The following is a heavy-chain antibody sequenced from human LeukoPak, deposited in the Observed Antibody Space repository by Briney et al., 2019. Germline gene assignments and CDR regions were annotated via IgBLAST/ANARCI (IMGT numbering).Heavy chain of an antibody. CDR2: IYQDGSVE. Sequence: GGSLRLSCAASGFRLSGYWMSWVRQAPGKRPEWVASIYQDGSVELYVDSVKGRFTISRDNAKDALYLQLNSLRAEDTAVYYCARDMRPDHDSGSYSQFDHWGQGTLVTVSS. J-gene: IGHJ4*02. V-gene: IGHV3-7*01. D-gene: IGHD3-10*01. CDR1: GFRLSGYW. CDR3: ARDMRPDHDSGSYSQFDH.